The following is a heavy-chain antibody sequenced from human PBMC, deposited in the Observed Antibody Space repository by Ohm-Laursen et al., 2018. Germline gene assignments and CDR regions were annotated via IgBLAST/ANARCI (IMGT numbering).Heavy chain of an antibody. Sequence: GTLSLTCAVSGYSISSGYYWGWIRQPPGKGLEWIGSIYHSGSTYYNPSLKSRVTISVDTSKNQFSLKLSSVTAADTAVCYCARMNPYLSYGFDYWGQGTLVTVSS. V-gene: IGHV4-38-2*01. CDR1: GYSISSGYY. D-gene: IGHD5-18*01. CDR3: ARMNPYLSYGFDY. J-gene: IGHJ4*02. CDR2: IYHSGST.